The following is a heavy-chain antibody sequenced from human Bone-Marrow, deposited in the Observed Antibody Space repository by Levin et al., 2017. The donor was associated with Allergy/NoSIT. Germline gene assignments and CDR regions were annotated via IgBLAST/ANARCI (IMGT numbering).Heavy chain of an antibody. Sequence: PGGSLRLSCAASGFTFSSYAMSWVRQAPGKGLEWVSAISGSGGSTYYADSVKGRFTISRDNSKNTLYLQMNSLRAEDTAVYYCAKVPPTNGDYPGAYMTENWYFDLWGRGTLVTVSS. CDR1: GFTFSSYA. D-gene: IGHD4-17*01. CDR3: AKVPPTNGDYPGAYMTENWYFDL. J-gene: IGHJ2*01. CDR2: ISGSGGST. V-gene: IGHV3-23*01.